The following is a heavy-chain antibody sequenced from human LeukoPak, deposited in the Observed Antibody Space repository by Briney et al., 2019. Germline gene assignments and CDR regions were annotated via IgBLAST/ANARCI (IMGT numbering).Heavy chain of an antibody. CDR3: ARGLKIDTADY. Sequence: ASVKVSCKASGYTFTSYAMHWVRQAPGQGLEWMGWISAYNGNTNYAQRLQGRVTMTTGTSTSTAYMELRSLRSDDTAVYYCARGLKIDTADYWGQGTLVTVSS. CDR2: ISAYNGNT. J-gene: IGHJ4*02. V-gene: IGHV1-18*01. D-gene: IGHD3-9*01. CDR1: GYTFTSYA.